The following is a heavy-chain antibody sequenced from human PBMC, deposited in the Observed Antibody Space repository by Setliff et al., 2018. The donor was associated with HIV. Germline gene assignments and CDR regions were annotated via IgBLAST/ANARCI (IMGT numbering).Heavy chain of an antibody. CDR2: IGTGGDT. CDR1: GFTFSDYD. V-gene: IGHV3-13*01. J-gene: IGHJ4*02. D-gene: IGHD7-27*01. CDR3: ARERPNSLYFDF. Sequence: PGGSLRLSCEASGFTFSDYDFHWVRQAAGKGLEWVSAIGTGGDTYYADSVKGRFTISRDNSKDTLYLEMNSLSSEDTAVYYCARERPNSLYFDFWGQGTRVTVSS.